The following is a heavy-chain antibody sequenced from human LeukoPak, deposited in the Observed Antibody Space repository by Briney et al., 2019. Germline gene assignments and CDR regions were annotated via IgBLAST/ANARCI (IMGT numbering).Heavy chain of an antibody. CDR2: IYPGDSDT. V-gene: IGHV5-51*01. Sequence: GESLKISCKGSGYSFTSYWIGWVRQMPGKGLEWMGIIYPGDSDTRYSPSFQGQVTISADKSIHTSYLQWSSLQASDTAMYYCARLANYDILTGYYPWGQGTLVTVSS. CDR3: ARLANYDILTGYYP. CDR1: GYSFTSYW. J-gene: IGHJ4*02. D-gene: IGHD3-9*01.